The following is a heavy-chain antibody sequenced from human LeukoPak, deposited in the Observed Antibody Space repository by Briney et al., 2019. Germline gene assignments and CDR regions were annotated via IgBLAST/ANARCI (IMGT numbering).Heavy chain of an antibody. CDR3: ARGLENDYGGNSYFQH. V-gene: IGHV1-2*06. CDR1: GYTFTGYY. CDR2: INPNSGGT. Sequence: ASVKVSCKASGYTFTGYYMHWVRQAPGQGLEWMGRINPNSGGTNYAQKFQGRVTMTRDTSISTAYMELSSLRSEDTAVYYCARGLENDYGGNSYFQHWGQGTLVTVSS. J-gene: IGHJ1*01. D-gene: IGHD4-23*01.